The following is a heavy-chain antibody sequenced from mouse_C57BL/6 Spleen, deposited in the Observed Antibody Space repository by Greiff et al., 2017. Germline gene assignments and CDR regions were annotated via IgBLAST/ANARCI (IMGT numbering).Heavy chain of an antibody. CDR1: GFSLTSYG. V-gene: IGHV2-5*01. CDR2: IWRGGST. J-gene: IGHJ4*01. CDR3: AKANWDGDAMDY. Sequence: VQLQESGPGLVQPSQSLSITCTVSGFSLTSYGVHWVRQSPGKGLEWLGVIWRGGSTDYNAAFMSRLSITKDNSKSQVFFKMNSLQADDTAIYYCAKANWDGDAMDYWGQGTSVTVSS. D-gene: IGHD4-1*01.